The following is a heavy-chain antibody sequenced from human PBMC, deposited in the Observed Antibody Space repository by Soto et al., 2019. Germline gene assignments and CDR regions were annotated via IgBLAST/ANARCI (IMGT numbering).Heavy chain of an antibody. CDR2: INPSGGST. Sequence: ASVKVSCKASGYTFTSYYMHWVRQAPGQGLEWMGIINPSGGSTSYAQKFQGRVTMTRDTSTSTVYMELSSLRSEDTAVYYCARDIVRYSRSSQRPLDWFDPLGQGTLLTGSS. V-gene: IGHV1-46*01. CDR1: GYTFTSYY. J-gene: IGHJ5*02. CDR3: ARDIVRYSRSSQRPLDWFDP. D-gene: IGHD6-6*01.